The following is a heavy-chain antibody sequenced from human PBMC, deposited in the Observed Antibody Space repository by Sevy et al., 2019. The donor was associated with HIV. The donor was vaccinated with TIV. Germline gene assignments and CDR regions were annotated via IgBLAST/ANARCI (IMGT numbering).Heavy chain of an antibody. D-gene: IGHD3-10*01. Sequence: SETLSLTCTVSGGSISSSRYLWGWIRQPPGKGLEWIGDVYYNGRTHYYPPLNSRLTISMDTSKNQFSLKLSSMTAADTALYYCARRGEGYNQYYFDYWGQGTQVTVSS. V-gene: IGHV4-39*01. J-gene: IGHJ4*02. CDR1: GGSISSSRYL. CDR3: ARRGEGYNQYYFDY. CDR2: VYYNGRT.